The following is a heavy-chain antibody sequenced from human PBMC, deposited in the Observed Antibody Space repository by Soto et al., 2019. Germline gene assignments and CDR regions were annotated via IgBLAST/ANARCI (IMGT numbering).Heavy chain of an antibody. V-gene: IGHV3-30*18. Sequence: QVQLVESGGGVVQPGRSLTLSCAASGFTFSRFDMHWVRQAPGKGLEWVAVISEDGNTKYYADSVKGRFTISRDKSSKTLFLQMNSLRAEDTAVYYCAKARTTYTDTYSHRTFDYWGQGILVTVSS. D-gene: IGHD2-15*01. CDR3: AKARTTYTDTYSHRTFDY. CDR1: GFTFSRFD. J-gene: IGHJ4*02. CDR2: ISEDGNTK.